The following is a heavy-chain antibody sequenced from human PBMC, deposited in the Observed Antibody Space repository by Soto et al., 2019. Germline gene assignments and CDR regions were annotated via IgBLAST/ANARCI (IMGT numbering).Heavy chain of an antibody. Sequence: QVQLVESGGGVVQPGRSLRLSCAASGFTFSSYGMHWVRQAPGKGLEWVAVISYDGSNKYYADSVKGRFTISRDNSKNTLYLQMNSLRAEDTAVYYCALRGYSGSYLLAYWGQGTLVTVSS. CDR1: GFTFSSYG. V-gene: IGHV3-30*03. CDR3: ALRGYSGSYLLAY. D-gene: IGHD1-26*01. J-gene: IGHJ4*02. CDR2: ISYDGSNK.